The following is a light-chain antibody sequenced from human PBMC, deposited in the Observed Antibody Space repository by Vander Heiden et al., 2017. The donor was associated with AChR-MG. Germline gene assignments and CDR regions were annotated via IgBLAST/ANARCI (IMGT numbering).Light chain of an antibody. CDR2: GAS. Sequence: EMVLTHSPGTLSLSPGERATLSCRASQSVSSTYLAWYQQKPGQAPRLLIYGASSRATGIPDRFSGSGSGTDFTLTISRLEPEDFAVYYCQQDGSSRYTFGQGTKLEIK. CDR3: QQDGSSRYT. V-gene: IGKV3-20*01. CDR1: QSVSSTY. J-gene: IGKJ2*01.